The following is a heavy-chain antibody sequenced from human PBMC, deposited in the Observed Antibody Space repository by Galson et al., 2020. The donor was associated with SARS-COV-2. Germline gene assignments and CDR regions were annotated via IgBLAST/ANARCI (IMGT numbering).Heavy chain of an antibody. CDR3: AKDQDITMVRGVIIRGAMDV. CDR1: GYTIDDYD. J-gene: IGHJ6*02. V-gene: IGHV3-9*01. D-gene: IGHD3-10*01. Sequence: GGSLRLTCAASGYTIDDYDMHGVRQAPGKGREGVTGISWNSGSIGYADSVKGRVTISRDNAKNSLYLKMNSLRAEDTALYYCAKDQDITMVRGVIIRGAMDVWGRGTTVTVSS. CDR2: ISWNSGSI.